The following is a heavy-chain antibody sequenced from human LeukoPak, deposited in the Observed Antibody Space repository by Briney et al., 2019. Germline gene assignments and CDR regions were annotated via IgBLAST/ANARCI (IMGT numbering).Heavy chain of an antibody. CDR3: ASSDLGYCSGGSCQTFDY. CDR1: GGTFSSYA. Sequence: SVNVSCKASGGTFSSYAISWVRQAPGQGLEWMERIIPIFGIANYAQKFQGRVTITADKSTSTAYMELSSLRSEDTAVYYCASSDLGYCSGGSCQTFDYWGQGTLVTVSS. J-gene: IGHJ4*02. CDR2: IIPIFGIA. V-gene: IGHV1-69*04. D-gene: IGHD2-15*01.